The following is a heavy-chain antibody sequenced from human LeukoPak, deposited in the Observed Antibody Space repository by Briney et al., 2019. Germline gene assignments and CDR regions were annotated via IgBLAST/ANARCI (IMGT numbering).Heavy chain of an antibody. V-gene: IGHV4-38-2*02. CDR2: IDHRGNT. D-gene: IGHD3-22*01. Sequence: SETLSLTCIVSGDSISSGNFWGWIRQPPGKGLDYIGNIDHRGNTYYNPSLKSRLTISVDTSRNQSSLRLSSVTAADTAVYYCARERGYYDSSGYGSYSDYWGHGTLVTVSS. CDR1: GDSISSGNF. CDR3: ARERGYYDSSGYGSYSDY. J-gene: IGHJ4*01.